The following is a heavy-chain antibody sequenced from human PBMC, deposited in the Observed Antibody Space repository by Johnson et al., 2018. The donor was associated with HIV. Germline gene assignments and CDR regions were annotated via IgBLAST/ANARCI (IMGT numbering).Heavy chain of an antibody. J-gene: IGHJ3*02. CDR1: GFTFSSYG. D-gene: IGHD2-21*02. CDR3: AKDLVVTAPGAFDI. CDR2: IRYDGSNK. V-gene: IGHV3-30*02. Sequence: QVQLVESGGGVVQPGGSLRLSCAASGFTFSSYGMHWVRQAPGKGLEWVAFIRYDGSNKYSADPVKGRFTISRDNSKNTLYLQMSSLRAEDTAVYYCAKDLVVTAPGAFDIWGQGTMVTVSS.